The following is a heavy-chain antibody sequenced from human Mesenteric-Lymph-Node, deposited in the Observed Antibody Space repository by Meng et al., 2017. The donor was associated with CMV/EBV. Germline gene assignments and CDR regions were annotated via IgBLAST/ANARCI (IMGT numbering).Heavy chain of an antibody. Sequence: GESLKISCAASGFTFSTYAMHWVRQAPGKGLEWVSAISYDGTNRYHAGSVNGRFTISRDNSKNTLYLQMNSLRAEDTAKYYCARFTGRGGLDVWGHGTTVTVSS. V-gene: IGHV3-30*04. D-gene: IGHD2-8*02. CDR1: GFTFSTYA. CDR3: ARFTGRGGLDV. CDR2: ISYDGTNR. J-gene: IGHJ6*02.